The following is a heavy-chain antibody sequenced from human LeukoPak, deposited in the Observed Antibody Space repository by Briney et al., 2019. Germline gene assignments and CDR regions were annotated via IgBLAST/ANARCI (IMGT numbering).Heavy chain of an antibody. Sequence: PSETLSLTCAVYGGSFSGYYWSWIRQPPGKGLEWIGEINHSGSTNYSPSLKSRVAMSVDTSKNQFSLKLTSVTAADTAVYYCARHDPDSYDWFDPWGQGTLVTVSS. D-gene: IGHD5-18*01. CDR3: ARHDPDSYDWFDP. CDR2: INHSGST. V-gene: IGHV4-34*01. CDR1: GGSFSGYY. J-gene: IGHJ5*02.